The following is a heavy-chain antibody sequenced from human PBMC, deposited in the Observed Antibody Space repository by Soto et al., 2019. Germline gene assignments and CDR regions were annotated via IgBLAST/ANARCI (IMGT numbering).Heavy chain of an antibody. CDR1: GFTFSSYA. V-gene: IGHV3-64*01. Sequence: GGSLRLSCAASGFTFSSYAMHWVRQAPGKGLEYVSAISSNGGSTYYVNSVKGRFTISRDNSKNTLYLQMGSLRAEDMAVYYCARVSGYYGSGSYSYYMDVWGKGTTVTVSS. D-gene: IGHD3-10*01. CDR3: ARVSGYYGSGSYSYYMDV. CDR2: ISSNGGST. J-gene: IGHJ6*03.